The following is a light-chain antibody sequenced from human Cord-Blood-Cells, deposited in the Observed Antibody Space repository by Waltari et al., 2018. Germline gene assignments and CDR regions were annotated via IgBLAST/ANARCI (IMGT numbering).Light chain of an antibody. CDR1: QSLLHSNGYNY. V-gene: IGKV2-28*01. CDR3: MQALQTRT. Sequence: DLVMTQSPLPLPVTPGEPASLSCRSSQSLLHSNGYNYLDWYLQKPGQSPQLLIYLGSNRASGVPDRFSGSAAGTDFTLKISSVEAEDVGVYYCMQALQTRTFGQGTKLEIK. J-gene: IGKJ2*02. CDR2: LGS.